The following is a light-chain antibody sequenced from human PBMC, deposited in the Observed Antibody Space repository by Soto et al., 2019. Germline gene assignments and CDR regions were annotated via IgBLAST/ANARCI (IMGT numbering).Light chain of an antibody. CDR3: GTWDSSLTIAVI. V-gene: IGLV1-51*01. J-gene: IGLJ2*01. CDR2: DNQ. CDR1: TSNVGKNF. Sequence: QSVLPQPPSGSAAPGQRVSISCSGSTSNVGKNFVSWYQHVPGKAPKLLIYDNQKRPSGIPDRFSASKSGTLAARDITGLQTGDEADYYCGTWDSSLTIAVIFGGGTKVTVL.